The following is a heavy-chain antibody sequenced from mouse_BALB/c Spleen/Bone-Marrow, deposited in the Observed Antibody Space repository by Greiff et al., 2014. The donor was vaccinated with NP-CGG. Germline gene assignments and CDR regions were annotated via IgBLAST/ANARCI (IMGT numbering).Heavy chain of an antibody. CDR1: GFSLTSYG. Sequence: QVQLQQPGPGLVQPSQSLSITCTVSGFSLTSYGVHWVRQSPGKGLEWLGVIWSGGSTDYNAAFISRLSISKDNSKSQVFFKMNSLQANDTAIYYCAREEYRYGYYAVDYWGQGTSVTVSS. V-gene: IGHV2-2*02. D-gene: IGHD2-14*01. CDR2: IWSGGST. J-gene: IGHJ4*01. CDR3: AREEYRYGYYAVDY.